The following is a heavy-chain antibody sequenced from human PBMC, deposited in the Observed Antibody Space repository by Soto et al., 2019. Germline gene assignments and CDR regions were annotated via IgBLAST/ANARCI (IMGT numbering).Heavy chain of an antibody. CDR1: GFTLSIYP. Sequence: VPLRLSCEASGFTLSIYPMSCVLQTPGKGLEWVSAISGSGGSTYYADSVKGRFTISRDNSKNTLYLQMNSLRAEDTAVYYCASVVVAATTYGMDVWGQGTTVTVSS. V-gene: IGHV3-23*01. CDR3: ASVVVAATTYGMDV. CDR2: ISGSGGST. D-gene: IGHD2-15*01. J-gene: IGHJ6*02.